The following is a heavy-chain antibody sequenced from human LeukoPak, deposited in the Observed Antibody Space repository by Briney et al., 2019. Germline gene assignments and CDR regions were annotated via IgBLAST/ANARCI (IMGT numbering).Heavy chain of an antibody. CDR2: ISAYNGNT. CDR1: GGTFSSYA. CDR3: AREKVVTTWFDP. J-gene: IGHJ5*02. Sequence: ASVKVSCKASGGTFSSYAIRWVRQAPGQGLRWRGWISAYNGNTNYAQKLQGRVTMTTDTSTSTAYMELRSLRSDDTAVYYCAREKVVTTWFDPWGQGTLVTVSS. V-gene: IGHV1-18*01. D-gene: IGHD2-21*02.